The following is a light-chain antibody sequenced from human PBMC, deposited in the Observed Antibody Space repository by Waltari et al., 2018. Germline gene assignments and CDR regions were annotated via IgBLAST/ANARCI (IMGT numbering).Light chain of an antibody. Sequence: QSVLTQPPSASGPPGQRVTISCSGSRSNIGINYVYWYQHLPGPTPKLLIYRNNQRPSGVPDRFSGSKSGTSASLAISGLRSEDEADYYCAAWDDTLSAVLFGGGTNLTVL. CDR3: AAWDDTLSAVL. CDR1: RSNIGINY. J-gene: IGLJ3*02. CDR2: RNN. V-gene: IGLV1-47*01.